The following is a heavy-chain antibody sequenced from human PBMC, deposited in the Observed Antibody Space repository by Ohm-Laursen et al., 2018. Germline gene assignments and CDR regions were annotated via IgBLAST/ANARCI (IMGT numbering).Heavy chain of an antibody. J-gene: IGHJ4*02. CDR3: AKLETYYDFWSGYRAYYFDY. D-gene: IGHD3-3*01. CDR1: GFTFSSYA. Sequence: GSLRLSCAASGFTFSSYAMSWVRQAPGKGLEWVSAISGSGGSTYYADSVKGRFTISRDNSKNTLYLQMNSLRAEDTAVYYCAKLETYYDFWSGYRAYYFDYWGQGTLVTVSS. V-gene: IGHV3-23*01. CDR2: ISGSGGST.